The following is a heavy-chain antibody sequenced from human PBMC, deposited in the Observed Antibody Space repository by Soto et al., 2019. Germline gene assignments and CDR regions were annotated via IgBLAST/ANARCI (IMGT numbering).Heavy chain of an antibody. CDR2: IYYSGST. CDR1: GGSISSYY. CDR3: ARDRGVRGGGEVGYYYYGMDV. J-gene: IGHJ6*02. Sequence: SETLSLTCTVSGGSISSYYWSWIRQPPGKGLEWIGYIYYSGSTNYNPSLKSRVTISVDTSKNQFSLKLSSVTAADTAVYYCARDRGVRGGGEVGYYYYGMDVWGQGTTVTVSS. D-gene: IGHD3-10*01. V-gene: IGHV4-59*01.